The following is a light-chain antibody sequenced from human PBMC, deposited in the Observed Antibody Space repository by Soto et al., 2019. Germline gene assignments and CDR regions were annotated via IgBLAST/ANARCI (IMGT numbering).Light chain of an antibody. CDR3: QQYNNWPPLT. V-gene: IGKV3-15*01. Sequence: EIVMTQSPATLSVSPGERATLSCMASQSVSSNLAWYQQKPGQAPRLLIYGASTSATGIPARFSGSGSGTEVTLTISSLQSEDFAVYYCQQYNNWPPLTFGGGTKVEIK. J-gene: IGKJ4*01. CDR2: GAS. CDR1: QSVSSN.